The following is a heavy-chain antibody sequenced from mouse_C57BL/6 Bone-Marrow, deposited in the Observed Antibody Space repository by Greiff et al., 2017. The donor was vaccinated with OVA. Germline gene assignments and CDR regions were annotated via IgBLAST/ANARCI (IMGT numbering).Heavy chain of an antibody. V-gene: IGHV14-4*01. CDR3: TRWDGYYFDY. CDR2: IDPENGDT. Sequence: VHVKQSGAELVRPGASVKLSCTASGFNIKDDYMHWVKQRPEQGLEWIGWIDPENGDTEYASKFQGKATITADTSSNTAYLQLSSLTSEDTAVYYCTRWDGYYFDYWGQGTTLTVSS. J-gene: IGHJ2*01. D-gene: IGHD2-3*01. CDR1: GFNIKDDY.